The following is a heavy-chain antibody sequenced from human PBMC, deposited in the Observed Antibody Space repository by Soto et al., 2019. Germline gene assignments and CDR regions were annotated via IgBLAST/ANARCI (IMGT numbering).Heavy chain of an antibody. CDR3: ARDRAQGYSGDESEAFDI. V-gene: IGHV1-18*01. Sequence: QVQLVQSGAEVKKPGASVKVSCKASGYTFTSYGISWVRQAPGQGLEWMGWISAYNGNTNYAQKLQGRVTMTTDTPTSTAYMELRSLRSDDTAVYYCARDRAQGYSGDESEAFDIWRQGTMLTVSS. J-gene: IGHJ3*02. CDR2: ISAYNGNT. CDR1: GYTFTSYG. D-gene: IGHD5-12*01.